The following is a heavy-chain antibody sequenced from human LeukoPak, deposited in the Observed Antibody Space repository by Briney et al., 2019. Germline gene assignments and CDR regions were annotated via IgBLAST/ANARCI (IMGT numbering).Heavy chain of an antibody. CDR3: AKDLGITIFGVVISGFDY. Sequence: GRSLRLSCAASGFTFSSYAMHWVRQAPGKGLEWVAVISYDGSNKYYADSVKGRFTISRDNSKNTLYLQMNSLRAEDTAVYYCAKDLGITIFGVVISGFDYWGQGTLVTVSS. CDR1: GFTFSSYA. J-gene: IGHJ4*02. D-gene: IGHD3-3*01. CDR2: ISYDGSNK. V-gene: IGHV3-30-3*01.